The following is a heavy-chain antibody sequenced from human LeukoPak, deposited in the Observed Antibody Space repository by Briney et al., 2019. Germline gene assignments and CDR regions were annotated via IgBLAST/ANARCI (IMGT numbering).Heavy chain of an antibody. D-gene: IGHD3-22*01. CDR3: AKLAVTMIVVVAERFDY. V-gene: IGHV3-23*01. J-gene: IGHJ4*02. Sequence: PGGSLRLSCAASGFTFSSYAMSWVRQAPGKGLEWVSAISGSGGSTYYADPVKGRFTISRDNSKNTLYLQMNSLRAEDTAVYYCAKLAVTMIVVVAERFDYWGQGTLVTVSS. CDR2: ISGSGGST. CDR1: GFTFSSYA.